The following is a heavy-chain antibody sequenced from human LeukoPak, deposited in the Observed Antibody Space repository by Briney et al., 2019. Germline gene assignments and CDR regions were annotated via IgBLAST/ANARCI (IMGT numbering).Heavy chain of an antibody. D-gene: IGHD6-13*01. CDR2: ISYDGSNK. V-gene: IGHV3-30*03. J-gene: IGHJ4*02. CDR1: GFTFSSYG. Sequence: GGSLRLSCAASGFTFSSYGMHWVRQAPGKGLEWVAVISYDGSNKYYADSMKGRFTISRDNAKNSLYLQMNSLRAEDTAVYYCARDRGLSSSEYYFDYWGQGTLVTVSS. CDR3: ARDRGLSSSEYYFDY.